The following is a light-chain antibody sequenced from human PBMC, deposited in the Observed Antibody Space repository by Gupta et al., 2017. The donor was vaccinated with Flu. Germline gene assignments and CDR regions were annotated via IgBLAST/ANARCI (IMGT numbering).Light chain of an antibody. J-gene: IGKJ4*01. CDR3: QQYNSWRT. Sequence: DIQMPQSPPTLSASVGDRGTITCRASQAISTLLAWYQQKPGKAPKLLNYKASNLQSGVPSRFSGSGSGTEVTLTISSLQPDDFATYYCQQYNSWRTFGGGTNVEIK. V-gene: IGKV1-5*03. CDR1: QAISTL. CDR2: KAS.